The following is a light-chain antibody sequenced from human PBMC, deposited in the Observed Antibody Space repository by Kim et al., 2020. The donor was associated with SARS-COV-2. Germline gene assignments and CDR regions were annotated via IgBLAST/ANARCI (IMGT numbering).Light chain of an antibody. CDR1: QGINNY. V-gene: IGKV1-16*02. CDR3: QLYNGYPET. J-gene: IGKJ2*01. Sequence: DIQMTQSPPPLSASVGDRVTMTCRASQGINNYLAWFQQKPGKAPKSLIYGASSLQTGVPSKFSGSGFGTDFNLTISDLQPEDFASYYCQLYNGYPETFGQGTKREI. CDR2: GAS.